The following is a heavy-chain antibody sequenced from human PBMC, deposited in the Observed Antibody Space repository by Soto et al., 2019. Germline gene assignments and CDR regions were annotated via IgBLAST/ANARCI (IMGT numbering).Heavy chain of an antibody. CDR1: GGTFSSYT. CDR3: AVKGGGYYYYYYMDV. Sequence: ASVEVSCKASGGTFSSYTSSWVWQAPGQGLEWMGRIIPILGIANYAQKFQGRVTITADKSTSTAYMELSSLRSEDTAVYYCAVKGGGYYYYYYMDVWGKGTTVTVSS. V-gene: IGHV1-69*02. CDR2: IIPILGIA. D-gene: IGHD3-16*01. J-gene: IGHJ6*03.